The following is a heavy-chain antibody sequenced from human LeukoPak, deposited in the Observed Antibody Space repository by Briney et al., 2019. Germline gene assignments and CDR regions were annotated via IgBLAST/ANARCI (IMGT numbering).Heavy chain of an antibody. J-gene: IGHJ4*02. D-gene: IGHD1-26*01. V-gene: IGHV3-11*04. CDR2: ISSSGSTI. Sequence: LSLTCAVYGGSLSGYYWSWIRQAPGKGLEWVSYISSSGSTIYYADSVKGRFTISRDNAKNSLYLQMNSLRAEDTAVYYCARDLLVGAHFDYWGQGTLVTVSS. CDR3: ARDLLVGAHFDY. CDR1: GGSLSGYY.